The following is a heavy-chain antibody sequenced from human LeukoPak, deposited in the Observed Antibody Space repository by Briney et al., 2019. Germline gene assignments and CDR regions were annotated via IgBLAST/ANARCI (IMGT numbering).Heavy chain of an antibody. V-gene: IGHV4-34*01. CDR2: INHSGST. CDR1: GGSFSGYY. J-gene: IGHJ5*02. Sequence: SETLSLTCAVYGGSFSGYYWSWIRQPPGKGLEWIGEINHSGSTNYNPSLKSRVTISVDTSKNQFSLKLSSVTAAGTAVYYCARGKGVSSSWYLHWFDPWGQGTLVTVSS. D-gene: IGHD6-13*01. CDR3: ARGKGVSSSWYLHWFDP.